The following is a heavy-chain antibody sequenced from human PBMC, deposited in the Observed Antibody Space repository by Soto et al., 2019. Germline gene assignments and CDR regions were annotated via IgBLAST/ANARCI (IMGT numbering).Heavy chain of an antibody. D-gene: IGHD1-26*01. V-gene: IGHV3-30*18. CDR1: VFTVSSYG. CDR2: ISYDGSNK. CDR3: AKDRYSGSPVDY. J-gene: IGHJ4*02. Sequence: GSLRLSCAASVFTVSSYGMHWVRQAPGKGLEWVAVISYDGSNKYYADSVKGRFTISRDNSKNTLYLQMNSLRAEDTAVYYCAKDRYSGSPVDYWGQGTLVTVSS.